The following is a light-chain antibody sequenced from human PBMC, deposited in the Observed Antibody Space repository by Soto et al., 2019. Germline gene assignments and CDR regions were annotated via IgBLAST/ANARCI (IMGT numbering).Light chain of an antibody. Sequence: EIVLTQSPGTLSLSPGERATLSCRASQSINNRYLAWYQQKPGQAPRLLIYAASSRATGIPDRFSGSGSGTAFSLPISRLEPADFAVYYCHQFESSPRFTFGPGTKVDIK. J-gene: IGKJ3*01. CDR1: QSINNRY. V-gene: IGKV3-20*01. CDR2: AAS. CDR3: HQFESSPRFT.